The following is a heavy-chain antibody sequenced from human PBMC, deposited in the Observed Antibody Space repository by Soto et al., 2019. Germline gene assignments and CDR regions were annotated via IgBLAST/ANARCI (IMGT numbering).Heavy chain of an antibody. CDR3: ARGQYGGKGY. J-gene: IGHJ4*02. CDR1: GFTFSSYW. V-gene: IGHV3-7*03. CDR2: IKEDGSEK. Sequence: PGGSLRLSCAASGFTFSSYWMNWVRQAPGKGPEWVANIKEDGSEKNYVDSVKGRFIISRDNAKESLFLQMNSLRAEDTAVYYCARGQYGGKGYWGQGTLVTVSS. D-gene: IGHD2-15*01.